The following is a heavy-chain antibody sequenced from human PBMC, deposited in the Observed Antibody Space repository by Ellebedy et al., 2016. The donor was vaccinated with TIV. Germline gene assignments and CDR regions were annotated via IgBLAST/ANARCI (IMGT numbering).Heavy chain of an antibody. V-gene: IGHV4-34*01. D-gene: IGHD4-23*01. Sequence: MPSETLSLTCAVPGGSFSGYYWSWVRQAPGKGLEWIGEIEHSGSTNYNPSLESRVTISIDTSKNHFYLKLTSVTATDTAVYYCTSGYYGGNSVVHWGQGALVTVSS. CDR1: GGSFSGYY. CDR3: TSGYYGGNSVVH. J-gene: IGHJ4*02. CDR2: IEHSGST.